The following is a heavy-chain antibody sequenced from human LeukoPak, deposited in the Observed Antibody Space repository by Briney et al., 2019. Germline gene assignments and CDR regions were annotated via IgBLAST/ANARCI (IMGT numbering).Heavy chain of an antibody. CDR3: ARAGLGYYDSSGYLNGAFDI. V-gene: IGHV3-11*01. Sequence: GGSLRLSCAASGFTFSDYYMSWIRQAPGKGLEWVSYISSSGSTIYYADSVKGRFTISRDNAKNSLYLQMNSLRAEDTAVYYCARAGLGYYDSSGYLNGAFDIWGQGTMVTVSS. D-gene: IGHD3-22*01. CDR1: GFTFSDYY. CDR2: ISSSGSTI. J-gene: IGHJ3*02.